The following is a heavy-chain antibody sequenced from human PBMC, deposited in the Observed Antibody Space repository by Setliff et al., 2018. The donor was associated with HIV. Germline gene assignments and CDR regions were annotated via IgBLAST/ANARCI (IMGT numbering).Heavy chain of an antibody. CDR3: ARVGVDVVRHYYYYMDV. D-gene: IGHD3-10*01. V-gene: IGHV4-31*03. Sequence: PSETLSLTCTVSGGSISSGGYYWSWIRQHPGKGLEWIGYIYYSGGTYYNPSLKSRVTISVDTSKNQFSLKLSSVTAADTAVYYCARVGVDVVRHYYYYMDVWGKGTTVTVSS. CDR1: GGSISSGGYY. J-gene: IGHJ6*03. CDR2: IYYSGGT.